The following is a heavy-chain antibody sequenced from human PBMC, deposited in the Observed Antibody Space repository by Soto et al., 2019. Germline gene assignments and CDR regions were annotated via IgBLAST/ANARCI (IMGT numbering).Heavy chain of an antibody. CDR2: IYHSGST. V-gene: IGHV4-30-2*01. D-gene: IGHD6-19*01. CDR3: ASEIAVAGNDAFDI. CDR1: GGSISSGGYS. Sequence: PSETLSLTCAVSGGSISSGGYSWSWIRQPPGKGLEWIGYIYHSGSTYYNPSLKSRVTISVDRSKNQFSLKLSSVTAADTAVYYCASEIAVAGNDAFDIWGQGTMVTVSS. J-gene: IGHJ3*02.